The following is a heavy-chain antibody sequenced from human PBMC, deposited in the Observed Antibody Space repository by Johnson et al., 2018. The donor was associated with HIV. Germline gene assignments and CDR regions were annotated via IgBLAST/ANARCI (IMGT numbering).Heavy chain of an antibody. CDR1: GFTFINYW. D-gene: IGHD2-21*02. J-gene: IGHJ3*02. CDR3: VRVGKYCGGDCYSGVDVFDI. V-gene: IGHV3-30*03. CDR2: ISYDGSNK. Sequence: QVQLVESGGGLVQSGGSLRLSCAASGFTFINYWMHWVRQAPGKGLEWVAVISYDGSNKYYADSVKGRFTISRDNSKNTLYLQMNSLIAEDTALYYCVRVGKYCGGDCYSGVDVFDIWGQGTIVTVSS.